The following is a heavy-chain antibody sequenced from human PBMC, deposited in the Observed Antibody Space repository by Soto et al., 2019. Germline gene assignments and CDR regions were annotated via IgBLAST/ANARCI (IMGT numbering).Heavy chain of an antibody. D-gene: IGHD2-21*02. V-gene: IGHV4-34*01. Sequence: GRGLEWIGEINHSGSTNYNPSLKSRVTISVDTSKNQFSLKLSSVTAAETAVYYCARIIVVVTATRRAYSYGMDVWGQGTTVT. J-gene: IGHJ6*02. CDR3: ARIIVVVTATRRAYSYGMDV. CDR2: INHSGST.